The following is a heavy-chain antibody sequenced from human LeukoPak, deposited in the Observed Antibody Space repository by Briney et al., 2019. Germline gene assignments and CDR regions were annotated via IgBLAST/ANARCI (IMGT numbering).Heavy chain of an antibody. V-gene: IGHV1-18*01. CDR2: VSGSSGHT. D-gene: IGHD2/OR15-2a*01. Sequence: ASVKVSCKASGYTFTTFGISWVRQAPGQGLEWMGWVSGSSGHTSYARQLQGRVIMTTDTSTTTAYMELRSLRSDDTAVYYCARDFDCTSTVCNDVFDIWGQGTMVTVSS. CDR1: GYTFTTFG. CDR3: ARDFDCTSTVCNDVFDI. J-gene: IGHJ3*02.